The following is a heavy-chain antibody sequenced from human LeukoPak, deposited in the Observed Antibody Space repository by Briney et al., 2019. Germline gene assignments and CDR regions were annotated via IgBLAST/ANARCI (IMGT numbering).Heavy chain of an antibody. V-gene: IGHV3-23*01. CDR1: GFTFSSCA. CDR2: ISPAGGST. D-gene: IGHD1-20*01. Sequence: PGGSLRLSCAASGFTFSSCAMSWVRQAPGKGLEWVSGISPAGGSTYYVDSVKGRFTISRDNAKNSLYLQMNSLRAEDTAVYYCARQYLLTGSGGQGTLVTASS. CDR3: ARQYLLTGS. J-gene: IGHJ4*02.